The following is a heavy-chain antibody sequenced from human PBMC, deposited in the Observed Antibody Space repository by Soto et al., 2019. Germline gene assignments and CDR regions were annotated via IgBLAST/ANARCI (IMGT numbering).Heavy chain of an antibody. CDR3: ARGRGGTYDAFDI. J-gene: IGHJ3*02. Sequence: SETLSLTCTVSGGSMSRYFWSWIRQPPGKGLEWIGYIYYSGTTNYNPSLKSRVTTSLDTSKNQFSLKVVSLTAADTAFYYCARGRGGTYDAFDIWGPGTLVTVSS. CDR1: GGSMSRYF. CDR2: IYYSGTT. D-gene: IGHD1-26*01. V-gene: IGHV4-59*01.